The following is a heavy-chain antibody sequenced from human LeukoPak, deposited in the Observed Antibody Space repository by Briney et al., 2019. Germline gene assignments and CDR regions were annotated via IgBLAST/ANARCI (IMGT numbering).Heavy chain of an antibody. V-gene: IGHV1-18*01. J-gene: IGHJ3*02. CDR1: GYTFTHYG. CDR2: ISGYNGNA. D-gene: IGHD2-2*01. CDR3: ARDAGYCSSETCYDDAFDI. Sequence: GASVKVSCKASGYTFTHYGLSWVRQAPGQGLEWMGWISGYNGNATYTQKLQGRVIMTTDTSTTTAYMDLRSLRSDDTAVYYCARDAGYCSSETCYDDAFDIWGQGTMVTVSS.